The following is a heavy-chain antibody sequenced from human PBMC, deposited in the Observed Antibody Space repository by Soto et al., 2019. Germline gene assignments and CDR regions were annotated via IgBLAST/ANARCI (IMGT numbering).Heavy chain of an antibody. V-gene: IGHV3-23*01. CDR1: GFTFSSFA. Sequence: GGSLILSCVASGFTFSSFAMSWVRQAPGKGLEWVSSINRMDGSTYYADSVKGRLTISRDNSKNTLYLQMNSLRAEDTAVYYCAKNYYFDNWGQGTLVTVSS. CDR3: AKNYYFDN. J-gene: IGHJ4*02. CDR2: INRMDGST.